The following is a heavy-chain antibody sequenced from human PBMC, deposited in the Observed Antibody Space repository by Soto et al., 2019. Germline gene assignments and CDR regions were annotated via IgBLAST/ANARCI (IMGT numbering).Heavy chain of an antibody. J-gene: IGHJ5*02. CDR2: IYYSGST. V-gene: IGHV4-59*08. D-gene: IGHD3-10*01. CDR3: ARQAYEFGELLYDWFDP. CDR1: GGSISSYY. Sequence: QVQLQESGPGLEKPSETLSLTCTVSGGSISSYYWSWIRQPPGKGLEWIGYIYYSGSTNYNPSLKSRVTTPVDTSKNQFSRKLSSVTAADTAVYYCARQAYEFGELLYDWFDPWGQGTLVTVSS.